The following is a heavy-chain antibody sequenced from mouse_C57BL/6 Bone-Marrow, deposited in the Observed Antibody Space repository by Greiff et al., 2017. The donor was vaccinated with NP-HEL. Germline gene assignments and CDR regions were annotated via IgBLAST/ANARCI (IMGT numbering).Heavy chain of an antibody. CDR3: ARRRGWDVGFDY. D-gene: IGHD4-1*01. Sequence: QVTLKESGPGILQSSQTPRLTCSFSGFSLSTSGMGVSWVRQPSGKGLEWLAHISWGDDKRYYPSLKSRRTISKDTSRNQVFLKITSVDTADTATYYCARRRGWDVGFDYWGQGTTLTVSS. CDR1: GFSLSTSGMG. CDR2: ISWGDDK. J-gene: IGHJ2*01. V-gene: IGHV8-12*01.